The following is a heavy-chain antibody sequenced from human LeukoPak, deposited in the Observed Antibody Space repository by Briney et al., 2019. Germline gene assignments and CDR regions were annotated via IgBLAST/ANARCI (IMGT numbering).Heavy chain of an antibody. CDR3: ARDIVVVPAAPANNWFDP. CDR2: IYYSGST. J-gene: IGHJ5*02. V-gene: IGHV4-39*07. Sequence: SETLSLTCTVSGGSISSSSYSWGWIRQPPGKGLEWIGSIYYSGSTYYNPSLKSRVTISVDTSKNQFSLKLSSVTAADTAVYYCARDIVVVPAAPANNWFDPWGQGTLVTVSS. CDR1: GGSISSSSYS. D-gene: IGHD2-2*01.